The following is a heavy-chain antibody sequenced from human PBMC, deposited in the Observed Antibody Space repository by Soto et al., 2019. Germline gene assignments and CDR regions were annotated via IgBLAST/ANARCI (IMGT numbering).Heavy chain of an antibody. V-gene: IGHV1-69*06. CDR3: ARITRFSYVAFDI. Sequence: KVSCKASGGTFSSYAISWVRQAPGQGLEWMGGIIPIFGTANYAQKFQGRVTITADKSTSTAYMELRSLRSDDTAVYYCARITRFSYVAFDIWGQGTMVTVSS. CDR1: GGTFSSYA. CDR2: IIPIFGTA. J-gene: IGHJ3*02. D-gene: IGHD1-26*01.